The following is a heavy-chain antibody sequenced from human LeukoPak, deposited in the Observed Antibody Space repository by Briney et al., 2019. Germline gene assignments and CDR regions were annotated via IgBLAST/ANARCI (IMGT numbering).Heavy chain of an antibody. CDR3: ARGRISMAGKIDY. D-gene: IGHD6-19*01. V-gene: IGHV1-46*01. J-gene: IGHJ4*02. CDR1: GYTFTSYY. CDR2: INPSGGRT. Sequence: ASVKVSCKASGYTFTSYYVHWVRQAPGQGLEWMGMINPSGGRTNHAQKFQGRVTMTRDMSTSTVYMELKTLGSGDTAVYYCARGRISMAGKIDYWGQGTLVTVSS.